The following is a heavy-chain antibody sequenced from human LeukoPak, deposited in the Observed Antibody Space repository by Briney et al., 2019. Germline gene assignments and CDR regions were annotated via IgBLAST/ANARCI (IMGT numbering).Heavy chain of an antibody. J-gene: IGHJ4*01. V-gene: IGHV3-23*01. CDR1: GFTFSDYA. Sequence: GGSLRLSCAASGFTFSDYAMSWLRQAPGGGLEWVSAISDSGVDTYYADSVKSRFTMSRDNSKRTLYLQMNRLRAEDTAVYYCANGNSNSPKDYWGHGTLVTVSS. CDR3: ANGNSNSPKDY. D-gene: IGHD2-2*01. CDR2: ISDSGVDT.